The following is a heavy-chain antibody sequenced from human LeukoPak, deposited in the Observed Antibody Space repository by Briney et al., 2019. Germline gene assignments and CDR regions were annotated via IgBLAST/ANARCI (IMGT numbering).Heavy chain of an antibody. CDR2: IIPIFGTA. V-gene: IGHV1-69*13. J-gene: IGHJ5*02. Sequence: ASVNVSFKASGGTFSSYAISWVRQAPGQGLGWMGGIIPIFGTANYAQKFQGRVTITADESTSTAYMELSSLRSEDTAVYYCARSRSDFWSGYYSWFDPWGQGTLVTVSS. D-gene: IGHD3-3*01. CDR3: ARSRSDFWSGYYSWFDP. CDR1: GGTFSSYA.